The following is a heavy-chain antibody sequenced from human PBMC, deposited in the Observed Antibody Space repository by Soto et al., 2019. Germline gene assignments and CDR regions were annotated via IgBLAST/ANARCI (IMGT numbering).Heavy chain of an antibody. Sequence: QVQLVQSGPEVKKPGASVKVSCKASGYTFTTYGISWVRQAPGQGLEWMGWINNYNGNTAYAQRFQGRFTVTTDTYTSTAYMELTNLRSDDTAVYYCSQDAVSGDYSRHLDHWGQGTLGAVSS. D-gene: IGHD4-4*01. CDR2: INNYNGNT. V-gene: IGHV1-18*01. J-gene: IGHJ4*02. CDR1: GYTFTTYG. CDR3: SQDAVSGDYSRHLDH.